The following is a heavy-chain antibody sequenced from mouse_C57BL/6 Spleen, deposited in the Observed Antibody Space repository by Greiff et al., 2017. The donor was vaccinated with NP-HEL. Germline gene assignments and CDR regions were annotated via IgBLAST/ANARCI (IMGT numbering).Heavy chain of an antibody. CDR3: ARLIYYYGSSYYFDY. V-gene: IGHV3-6*01. CDR1: GYSITSGYY. CDR2: ISYDGSN. J-gene: IGHJ2*01. Sequence: EVQLQQSGPGLVKPSQSLSLTCSVTGYSITSGYYWNWIRQFPGNKLEWMGYISYDGSNNYNPSLKNRISITRDTSKNQFFLKLNSVTTEDTATYYCARLIYYYGSSYYFDYWGQGTTLTVSS. D-gene: IGHD1-1*01.